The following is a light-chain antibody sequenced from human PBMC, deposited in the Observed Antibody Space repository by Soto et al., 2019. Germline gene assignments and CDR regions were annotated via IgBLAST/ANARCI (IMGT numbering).Light chain of an antibody. CDR1: QNILTS. CDR2: AAS. Sequence: DIQMTQSPSSLSAAVGDNVTMSCRASQNILTSLNLYQQNPGRAPKLLIFAASILQDGVPSRFSGIGCGTEFNLTISSLRPEAFATYFCQQAYRSPFTFGPGTKVDVK. CDR3: QQAYRSPFT. V-gene: IGKV1-39*01. J-gene: IGKJ3*01.